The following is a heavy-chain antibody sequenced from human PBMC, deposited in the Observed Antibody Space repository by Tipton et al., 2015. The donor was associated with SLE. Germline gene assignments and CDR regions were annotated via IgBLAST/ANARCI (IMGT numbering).Heavy chain of an antibody. D-gene: IGHD2-2*01. CDR2: INGDGSYT. CDR3: AKEDQRGPFDY. Sequence: SLRLSCATSGFSFSSYAMGWVRQAPGKGLEWVSHINGDGSYTTYADSVKGRFTISRDNSKNTLYLQMNSLRAEDTALYYCAKEDQRGPFDYWGQGTLVTVSS. CDR1: GFSFSSYA. V-gene: IGHV3-23*01. J-gene: IGHJ4*02.